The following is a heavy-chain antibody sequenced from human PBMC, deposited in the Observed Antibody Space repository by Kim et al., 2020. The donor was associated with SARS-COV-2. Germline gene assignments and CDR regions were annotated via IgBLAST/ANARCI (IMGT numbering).Heavy chain of an antibody. CDR3: ARDPGSWYSYYFDY. CDR1: GFTFSSYG. D-gene: IGHD6-13*01. V-gene: IGHV3-33*08. CDR2: IWYDGSNK. J-gene: IGHJ4*02. Sequence: GGSLRLSCAASGFTFSSYGMHWVRRAPGKGLEWVAVIWYDGSNKYYADSVKGRFTISRDNSKNTLYLQMNSLRAEDTAVYYCARDPGSWYSYYFDYWGQGTLVTVSS.